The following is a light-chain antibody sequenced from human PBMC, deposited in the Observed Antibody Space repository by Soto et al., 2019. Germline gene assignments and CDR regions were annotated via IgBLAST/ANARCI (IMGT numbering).Light chain of an antibody. Sequence: QSALTQPASVSGSPGQSITISCTGTSSNVGSYKLVSWYQQHPGKAPKLMIFEVNKRPSGFSNRFSGSKSGNTASLTISGLKGEDEADYYCCSSGGSPTYVFGTGTKLTVL. CDR2: EVN. V-gene: IGLV2-23*02. J-gene: IGLJ1*01. CDR1: SSNVGSYKL. CDR3: CSSGGSPTYV.